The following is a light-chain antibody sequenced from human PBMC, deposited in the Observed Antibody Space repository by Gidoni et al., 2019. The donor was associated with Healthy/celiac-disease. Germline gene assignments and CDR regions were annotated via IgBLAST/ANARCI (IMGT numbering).Light chain of an antibody. CDR2: DAS. Sequence: DIQMTQSPSTLSASVGDRVTITCRASQSISSWFAWYQQKPGKAPKLLIYDASSLESGVPSRLSGSGSGTEFTLTISSLQPDDFATYYCQQYNSYPYTFGQGTKLEIK. V-gene: IGKV1-5*01. CDR1: QSISSW. CDR3: QQYNSYPYT. J-gene: IGKJ2*01.